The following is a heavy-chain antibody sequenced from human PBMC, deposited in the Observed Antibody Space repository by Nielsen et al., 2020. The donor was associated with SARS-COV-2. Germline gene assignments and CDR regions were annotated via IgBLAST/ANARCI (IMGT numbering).Heavy chain of an antibody. CDR1: GFTFDDYA. D-gene: IGHD3-10*01. Sequence: GGSLRLSCAASGFTFDDYAMHWVQQAPGKGLEWVSGISWNSGSIGYADSVKGRFTISRDNAKNSLYLQMNSLRAEDTALYYCARRTPSMSRGAFHLWGQGTMVTVSS. J-gene: IGHJ3*01. CDR3: ARRTPSMSRGAFHL. V-gene: IGHV3-9*01. CDR2: ISWNSGSI.